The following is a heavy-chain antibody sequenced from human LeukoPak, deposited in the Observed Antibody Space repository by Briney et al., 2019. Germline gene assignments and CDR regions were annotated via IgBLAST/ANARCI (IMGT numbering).Heavy chain of an antibody. CDR3: ARVSESIAAKFDY. CDR2: INHSGST. Sequence: PSETLSLTCAVYGGSFSGYYWSWIRQPPGKGLEWIGEINHSGSTNYNPSLKSRVTISVDTSKNQFSLKLSSVTAADTAVYYCARVSESIAAKFDYWGQGTLVTVSS. J-gene: IGHJ4*02. CDR1: GGSFSGYY. D-gene: IGHD6-25*01. V-gene: IGHV4-34*01.